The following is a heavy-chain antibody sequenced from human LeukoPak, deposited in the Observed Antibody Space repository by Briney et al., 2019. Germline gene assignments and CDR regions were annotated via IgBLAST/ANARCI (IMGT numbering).Heavy chain of an antibody. J-gene: IGHJ4*02. CDR2: IYYSGST. Sequence: SETLSLTCTVSGGSISSSSYYWGWIRQPPGKGLEWIGSIYYSGSTYYNPSLKRRVTIPVDTSKNQFSLKLSSVTAADTAVYYCARDGRRGDYSSSSGLYDYWGQGTLVTVSS. D-gene: IGHD6-6*01. V-gene: IGHV4-39*07. CDR1: GGSISSSSYY. CDR3: ARDGRRGDYSSSSGLYDY.